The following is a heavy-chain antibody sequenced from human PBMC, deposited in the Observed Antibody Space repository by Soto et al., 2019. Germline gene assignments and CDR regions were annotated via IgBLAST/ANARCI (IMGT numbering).Heavy chain of an antibody. CDR3: ARDQSDSSGKHVEFYYYYGMDV. J-gene: IGHJ6*02. V-gene: IGHV3-48*03. Sequence: GGSLILSCTASGFSFSIFEMNWVRQAPGKGLEWVSYINSSGSSIYYADSVKGRFTISRDNAKNSLYLQMNSLRVEDTAVYYCARDQSDSSGKHVEFYYYYGMDVWGQGTTVTVSS. CDR1: GFSFSIFE. CDR2: INSSGSSI. D-gene: IGHD3-22*01.